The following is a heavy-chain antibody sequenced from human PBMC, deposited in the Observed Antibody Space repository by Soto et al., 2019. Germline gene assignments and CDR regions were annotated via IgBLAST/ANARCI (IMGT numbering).Heavy chain of an antibody. J-gene: IGHJ4*02. CDR1: GFAFGSYA. D-gene: IGHD3-22*01. V-gene: IGHV3-30-3*01. Sequence: QVQLVESGRGGVQPGRTLRLSCAASGFAFGSYAMHWVRQAPGKGLEWVAVISYDGSNKYYADSVKGRFTISRDNSKNTLYLQMKSLRAEDTAVYYCARDHAFTYYYDSSGFDYWGQGTLVTVSS. CDR3: ARDHAFTYYYDSSGFDY. CDR2: ISYDGSNK.